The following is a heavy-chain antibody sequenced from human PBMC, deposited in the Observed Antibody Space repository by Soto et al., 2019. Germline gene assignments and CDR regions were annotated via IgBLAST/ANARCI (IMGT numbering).Heavy chain of an antibody. V-gene: IGHV1-8*01. J-gene: IGHJ4*02. CDR2: MNPNSGNT. CDR3: ARGYYDILTGYSKWVYFDS. D-gene: IGHD3-9*01. CDR1: GYTFTSYD. Sequence: ASVKVSCKASGYTFTSYDINWVRQATGQGLEWMGWMNPNSGNTGYAQKFQGRVTMTRNTSISTAYMELSSLRSEDTVVYYCARGYYDILTGYSKWVYFDSWGQGTLVTVS.